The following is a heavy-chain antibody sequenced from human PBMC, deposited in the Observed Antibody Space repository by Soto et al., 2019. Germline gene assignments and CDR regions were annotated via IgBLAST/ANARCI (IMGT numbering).Heavy chain of an antibody. CDR2: INHSGST. CDR3: ARGKLDIVVVPAAERLYYYMDV. Sequence: SETLSLTCAVYGGSFSGYYWSWIRQPPGKGLEWIGEINHSGSTNYNPSLKSRVTISVDTSKNQFSLKLSSVTAADTAVYYCARGKLDIVVVPAAERLYYYMDVWGKGTTVTVSS. J-gene: IGHJ6*03. D-gene: IGHD2-2*01. V-gene: IGHV4-34*01. CDR1: GGSFSGYY.